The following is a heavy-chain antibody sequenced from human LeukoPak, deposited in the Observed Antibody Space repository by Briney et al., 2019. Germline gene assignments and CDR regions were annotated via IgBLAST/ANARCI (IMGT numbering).Heavy chain of an antibody. Sequence: GGSLRLSCVASGITFSTYWMSWVRQAPGKGLEWVGRIRSNSDGGTIDYAVPVKGRFALSRDDSKNTLYLQMNSLQTEDTAVYYCATDFYDTTWGQGTLVTVSS. J-gene: IGHJ5*02. CDR2: IRSNSDGGTI. D-gene: IGHD3-22*01. CDR3: ATDFYDTT. CDR1: GITFSTYW. V-gene: IGHV3-15*01.